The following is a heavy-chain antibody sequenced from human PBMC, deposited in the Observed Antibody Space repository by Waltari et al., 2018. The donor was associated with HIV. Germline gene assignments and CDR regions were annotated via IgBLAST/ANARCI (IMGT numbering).Heavy chain of an antibody. CDR3: VKDPTTITRGYFDL. CDR1: GFPFGTYA. CDR2: LTSAGSIT. Sequence: EEQLLESGGGLGQPGGSLRLSCVASGFPFGTYAMTWLRQIPGKGLEWVAGLTSAGSITYHADSVQGRFIISRDNSKHTLFLQMTNLRVEDTAVYYCVKDPTTITRGYFDLWGRGTLVTVSS. D-gene: IGHD4-4*01. V-gene: IGHV3-23*01. J-gene: IGHJ2*01.